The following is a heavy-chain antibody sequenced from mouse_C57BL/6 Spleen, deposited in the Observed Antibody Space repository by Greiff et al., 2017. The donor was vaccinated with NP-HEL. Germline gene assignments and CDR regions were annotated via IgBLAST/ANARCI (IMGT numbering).Heavy chain of an antibody. V-gene: IGHV1-82*01. Sequence: VQLQQSGPELVKPGASVKISCKASGYAFSSSWMNWVKQRPGKGLEWIGRIYPGDGDTNYNGKFKGKATLTADKSSSTAYMQLSSLTSEDSAVYFGARENSPGYFDVWGTGTTVTVSS. CDR2: IYPGDGDT. CDR1: GYAFSSSW. J-gene: IGHJ1*03. CDR3: ARENSPGYFDV. D-gene: IGHD2-12*01.